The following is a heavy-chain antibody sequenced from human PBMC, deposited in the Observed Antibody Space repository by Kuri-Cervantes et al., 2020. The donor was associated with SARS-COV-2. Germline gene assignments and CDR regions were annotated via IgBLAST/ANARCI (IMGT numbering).Heavy chain of an antibody. V-gene: IGHV1-2*04. CDR2: INPNSGGT. CDR3: ARSTPFRRLVVXXQGGAFDI. J-gene: IGHJ3*02. CDR1: GYTFTGYY. Sequence: ASVKVSCKASGYTFTGYYMHWVRQAPGQGLEWMGWINPNSGGTNYAQKFQGWVTMTRDTSISTVYRELSRLRSDDTAVYYCARSTPFRRLVVXXQGGAFDIWGQGTMVTVSS. D-gene: IGHD3-22*01.